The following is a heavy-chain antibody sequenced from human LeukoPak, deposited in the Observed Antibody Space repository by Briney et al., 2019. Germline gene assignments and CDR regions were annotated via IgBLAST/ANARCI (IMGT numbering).Heavy chain of an antibody. CDR2: IGTAGDT. CDR1: GFTFSSYD. V-gene: IGHV3-13*01. J-gene: IGHJ6*04. Sequence: GGSLRLSCAASGFTFSSYDMHWVRQATGKGLEWVSAIGTAGDTYYPGSAKGRCTISRDNSTNTLYLQMNSLRAEDTAVYYCAKGLIAAAGRICYYVMDVGGEGPTLTLPP. D-gene: IGHD6-13*01. CDR3: AKGLIAAAGRICYYVMDV.